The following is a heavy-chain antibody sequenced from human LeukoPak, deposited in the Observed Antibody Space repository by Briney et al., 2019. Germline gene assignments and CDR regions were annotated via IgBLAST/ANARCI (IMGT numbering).Heavy chain of an antibody. CDR3: GRGGKVEQLVLAR. CDR2: VNSDGSST. Sequence: PGGSLRLSCAASGFTFSNYWMHWVRQAPGKGLVWVSRVNSDGSSTSYADPVKGRFTISRDNAKNTVCLQMNSLRAEDTAVYYCGRGGKVEQLVLARWGQGSLVTVSS. D-gene: IGHD6-13*01. V-gene: IGHV3-74*01. CDR1: GFTFSNYW. J-gene: IGHJ4*02.